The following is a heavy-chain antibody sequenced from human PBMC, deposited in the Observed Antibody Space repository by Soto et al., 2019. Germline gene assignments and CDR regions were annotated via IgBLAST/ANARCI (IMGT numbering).Heavy chain of an antibody. D-gene: IGHD2-2*01. CDR2: ITTSGGST. J-gene: IGHJ4*02. CDR3: AKDSYPSTSSWSYFDY. CDR1: GFTFSTFA. V-gene: IGHV3-23*01. Sequence: HPGGSLRLSCAASGFTFSTFAMSWVRQAPGKGLEWVSAITTSGGSTYYADSVKGRFTISRDSSKNTLYLQMNSLRTEDTAVYYCAKDSYPSTSSWSYFDYWGQGTLVTVSS.